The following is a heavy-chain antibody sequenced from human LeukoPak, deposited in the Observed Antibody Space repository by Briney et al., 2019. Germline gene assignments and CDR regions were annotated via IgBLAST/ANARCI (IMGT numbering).Heavy chain of an antibody. CDR3: ANPRSGWFLFDY. CDR2: IYSGGST. CDR1: GFTVSSNY. Sequence: GGSLRLSCAASGFTVSSNYMSWVRQAPGKGLEWVSVIYSGGSTYYADSVKGRFTISRDNSKNTLYLQMNSLRAEDTAVYYCANPRSGWFLFDYWGQGTLVTVSS. V-gene: IGHV3-53*01. J-gene: IGHJ4*02. D-gene: IGHD6-19*01.